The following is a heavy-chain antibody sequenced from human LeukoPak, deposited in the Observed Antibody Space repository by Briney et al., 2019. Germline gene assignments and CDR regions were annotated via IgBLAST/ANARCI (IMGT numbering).Heavy chain of an antibody. Sequence: GASVKVSCKASGYTFTSYYMHWVRQAPGQGLEWMGIINPSGGSTSYAQKFQGRVTITRNTSISTAYMELSSLRSEDTAVYYCARGFSSSWYGYYYYYYMDVWGKGTTVTVSS. CDR3: ARGFSSSWYGYYYYYYMDV. CDR1: GYTFTSYY. D-gene: IGHD6-13*01. V-gene: IGHV1-46*01. J-gene: IGHJ6*03. CDR2: INPSGGST.